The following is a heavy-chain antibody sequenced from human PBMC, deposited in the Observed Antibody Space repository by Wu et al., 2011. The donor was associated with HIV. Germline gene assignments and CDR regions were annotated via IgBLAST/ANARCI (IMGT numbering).Heavy chain of an antibody. D-gene: IGHD6-6*01. V-gene: IGHV1-18*01. Sequence: QVQLVQSGAEVKSPGASVKVSCKASGYTFTNYAIHWVRQAPGQGLEWMGWISAYNGDTNYAQKLQDRVTMTTDTSTSTAYMELRSLRSDDTAVYYCARDGSSAQLDLYYNHMDVWGKGTTVTVSS. J-gene: IGHJ6*03. CDR1: GYTFTNYA. CDR2: ISAYNGDT. CDR3: ARDGSSAQLDLYYNHMDV.